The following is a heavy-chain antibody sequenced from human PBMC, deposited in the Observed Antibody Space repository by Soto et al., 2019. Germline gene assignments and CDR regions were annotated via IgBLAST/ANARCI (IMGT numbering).Heavy chain of an antibody. CDR3: ARDSELRPDY. D-gene: IGHD1-7*01. CDR2: IWFDGSNE. J-gene: IGHJ4*02. Sequence: QVQLVESGGGVVQPGRSLRLSCAASGFTFSRYGMHWVRQAPGKGLEWVAIIWFDGSNEYYADSVKGRFTISRDNSKNTLYLQMDSLRAEDTAVYYCARDSELRPDYWGQGILVTVSS. V-gene: IGHV3-33*01. CDR1: GFTFSRYG.